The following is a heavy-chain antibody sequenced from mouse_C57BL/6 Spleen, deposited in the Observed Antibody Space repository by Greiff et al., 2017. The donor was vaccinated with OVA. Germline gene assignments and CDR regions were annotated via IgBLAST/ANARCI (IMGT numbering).Heavy chain of an antibody. D-gene: IGHD2-5*01. CDR3: AKYSNFAMDY. CDR1: GFSLTSYG. CDR2: IWGEGST. Sequence: VKLQESGPGLVAPSQSLSITCTVSGFSLTSYGLSWVRQPPGKGLEWLGVIWGEGSTNYHSSLISRLSISKDNSKSQWFLKLNSLQTDDTATYYCAKYSNFAMDYWGQGTSVTVSS. J-gene: IGHJ4*01. V-gene: IGHV2-3*01.